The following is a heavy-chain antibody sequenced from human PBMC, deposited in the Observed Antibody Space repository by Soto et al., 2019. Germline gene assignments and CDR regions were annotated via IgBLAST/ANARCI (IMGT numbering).Heavy chain of an antibody. CDR2: VNPSGGHT. CDR1: GDTFTDYY. J-gene: IGHJ4*02. Sequence: QVQLMQSGAEVKKPGASVKVSCKASGDTFTDYYIHWVRQAPGQGLEWMGTVNPSGGHTTYAQHFLGRVTMSRDTSTSTLYMELTRMTSDDTSVYYCARGGPVVVVTAALDYWGQGTLVTVAS. CDR3: ARGGPVVVVTAALDY. V-gene: IGHV1-46*01. D-gene: IGHD2-21*02.